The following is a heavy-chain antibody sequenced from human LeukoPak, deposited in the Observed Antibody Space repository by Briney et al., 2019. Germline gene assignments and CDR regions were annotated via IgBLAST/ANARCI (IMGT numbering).Heavy chain of an antibody. Sequence: SETLSLTCSVSGGSISGYFWSWIRQPAGMGPEWIGRIHSSGSTNYNPSLKSRVTVSVDTSKNQFSLNLNSVTAADSAVYYCAREPHWDVSGMDVWGQGTTVTVSS. CDR2: IHSSGST. D-gene: IGHD1-26*01. J-gene: IGHJ6*02. CDR3: AREPHWDVSGMDV. V-gene: IGHV4-4*07. CDR1: GGSISGYF.